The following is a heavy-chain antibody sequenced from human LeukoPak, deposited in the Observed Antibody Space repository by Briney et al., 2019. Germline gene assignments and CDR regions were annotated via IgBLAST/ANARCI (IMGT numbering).Heavy chain of an antibody. CDR3: ARGGLGQFGGVIVMVDY. D-gene: IGHD3-16*02. J-gene: IGHJ4*02. Sequence: ASVKVSCKASGGTFSSYAISWVRQAPGQGLEWMGGIIPIFGTANYAQKFQGRVTITADESTSTAYMELRSLRSDDTAVYYCARGGLGQFGGVIVMVDYWGQGTLVTVSS. CDR1: GGTFSSYA. V-gene: IGHV1-69*13. CDR2: IIPIFGTA.